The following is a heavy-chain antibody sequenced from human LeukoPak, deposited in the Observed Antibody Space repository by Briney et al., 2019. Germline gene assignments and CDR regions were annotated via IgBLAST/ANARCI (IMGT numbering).Heavy chain of an antibody. Sequence: ASVKVSCKASGYTFTSYGICWVRQAPGQGLEWMGWISAYNGNTNYAQKLQGRVTMTTDTSTSTAYMELRSLRSDDTAVYYCARDPRGYDILTGYLYPTFDYWGQGTLVTVSS. D-gene: IGHD3-9*01. J-gene: IGHJ4*02. CDR1: GYTFTSYG. CDR2: ISAYNGNT. CDR3: ARDPRGYDILTGYLYPTFDY. V-gene: IGHV1-18*01.